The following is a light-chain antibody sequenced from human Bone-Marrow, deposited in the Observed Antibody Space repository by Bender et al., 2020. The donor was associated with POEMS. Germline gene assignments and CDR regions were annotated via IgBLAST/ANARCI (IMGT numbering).Light chain of an antibody. V-gene: IGLV6-57*02. J-gene: IGLJ2*01. CDR3: QSYDSDIYVV. CDR2: QDN. Sequence: NFILTQPHSVSASPGKTVIISCTGSGGSIASNYVQWYQQRPGSVPTTVISQDNQRPSGVPDRFSGSIDSSSNSASLTISGLKTEDEADYYCQSYDSDIYVVFGGGTKVTVL. CDR1: GGSIASNY.